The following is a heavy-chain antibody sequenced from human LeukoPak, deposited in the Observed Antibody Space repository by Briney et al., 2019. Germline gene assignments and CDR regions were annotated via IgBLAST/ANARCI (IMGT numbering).Heavy chain of an antibody. CDR2: INHSGST. CDR3: ARKLMVYAIRNWSDP. CDR1: GGSFSGYY. V-gene: IGHV4-34*01. D-gene: IGHD2-8*01. Sequence: PSETLSLTCAVYGGSFSGYYWSWIRQPPGKGLEWIGEINHSGSTNYNPSLKSRVTISVDTSKNQFSLKLSSVTAADTAVYYCARKLMVYAIRNWSDPWGQGTLVTVSS. J-gene: IGHJ5*02.